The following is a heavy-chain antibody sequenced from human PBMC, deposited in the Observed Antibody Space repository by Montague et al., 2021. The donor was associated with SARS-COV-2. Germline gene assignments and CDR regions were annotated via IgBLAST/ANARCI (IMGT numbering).Heavy chain of an antibody. CDR1: SGSFSDYY. D-gene: IGHD3-3*01. CDR2: INHTGSA. V-gene: IGHV4-34*01. J-gene: IGHJ3*01. CDR3: ARGKVTIFGMLIFIPAAGHLDG. Sequence: SETLSLTCAVYSGSFSDYYWTWIRQPPGKGLEWIGEINHTGSATYNPSLKSRVTLSVDTSKNQFSLELQSVTAADTAVDYCARGKVTIFGMLIFIPAAGHLDGWGQGTSVTVSS.